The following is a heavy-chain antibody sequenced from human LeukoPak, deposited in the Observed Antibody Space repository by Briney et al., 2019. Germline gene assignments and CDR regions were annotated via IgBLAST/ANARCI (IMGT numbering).Heavy chain of an antibody. CDR3: TTRSYGKSNYYYGMDV. D-gene: IGHD5-18*01. J-gene: IGHJ6*02. CDR1: GFTFSNAW. Sequence: GGSLRLSCAASGFTFSNAWMSWVRQAPGKGLEWVGRIKSKTDGGTTDYAAPVKGRFTISRDDSKNTLYLQMNSLKTEDTAVYYCTTRSYGKSNYYYGMDVWGQGTTVTVSS. CDR2: IKSKTDGGTT. V-gene: IGHV3-15*01.